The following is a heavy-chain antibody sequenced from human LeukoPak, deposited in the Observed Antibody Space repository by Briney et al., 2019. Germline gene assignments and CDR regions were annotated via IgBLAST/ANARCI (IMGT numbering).Heavy chain of an antibody. CDR1: GYTFTGYY. V-gene: IGHV1-2*02. D-gene: IGHD6-19*01. CDR2: INPNSGGT. J-gene: IGHJ5*02. CDR3: ARDPVAVAGSYWFDP. Sequence: GASVKVSCKASGYTFTGYYMHWVRQAPGQGLEWMGWINPNSGGTNYAQKFQGRVTMTRDTSISTAYMELSRLRSDDTAVYYCARDPVAVAGSYWFDPWGQGTLVTVSS.